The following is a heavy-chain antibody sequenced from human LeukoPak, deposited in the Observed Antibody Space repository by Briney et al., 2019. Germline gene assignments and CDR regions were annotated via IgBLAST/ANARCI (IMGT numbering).Heavy chain of an antibody. V-gene: IGHV4-39*01. D-gene: IGHD5-18*01. CDR1: GGSISSSGTY. Sequence: SETLSLTCTVSGGSISSSGTYWGAIRQPPGKGLEWIGSMSYSGTTYYNPSLKSRVTISVDTSKKQFSLRLSSVTAADTAVYYCARSGYSFLVDYWGQGTLVTVSS. CDR3: ARSGYSFLVDY. J-gene: IGHJ4*02. CDR2: MSYSGTT.